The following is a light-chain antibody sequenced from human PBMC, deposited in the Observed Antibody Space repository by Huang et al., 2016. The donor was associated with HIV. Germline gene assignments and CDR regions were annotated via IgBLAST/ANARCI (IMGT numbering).Light chain of an antibody. CDR2: GAS. CDR3: QQYGYSPLFT. Sequence: EAFLTQSPDTLSLSPGERATLSCRASQIISSAVVAWYQQKPGQTPRLLIYGASNGATGLADRISGSGSVRDFTLIISRLEPEDFAVYYCQQYGYSPLFTFGPGTKVDIK. CDR1: QIISSAV. V-gene: IGKV3-20*01. J-gene: IGKJ3*01.